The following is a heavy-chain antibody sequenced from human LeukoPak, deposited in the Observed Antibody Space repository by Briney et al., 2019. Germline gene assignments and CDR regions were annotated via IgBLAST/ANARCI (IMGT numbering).Heavy chain of an antibody. J-gene: IGHJ6*03. V-gene: IGHV1-18*01. CDR3: AREGPNAYYDFWSGYYHYYYYMDV. Sequence: ASVKVSCKVSGYTFTSYGISWVRQAPGQGLEWMGWISAYNGNTNYAQKLQGRVTMTTDTSTSTAYMELRSLRSDDTAVYYCAREGPNAYYDFWSGYYHYYYYMDVWGKGTTVTVSS. CDR1: GYTFTSYG. CDR2: ISAYNGNT. D-gene: IGHD3-3*01.